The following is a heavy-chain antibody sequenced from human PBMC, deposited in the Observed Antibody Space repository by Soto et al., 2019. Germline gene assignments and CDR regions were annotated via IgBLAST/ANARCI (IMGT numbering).Heavy chain of an antibody. CDR1: GFTFSSYS. D-gene: IGHD3-9*01. J-gene: IGHJ4*02. V-gene: IGHV3-21*01. Sequence: LRLSCAASGFTFSSYSMNWVRQAPGKGLEWVSSISSSSSYIYYADSVKGRFTISRDNAKNSLYLQMNSLRAEDTAVYYCARDRQDYDILTGRPYWGQGTLVTVSS. CDR3: ARDRQDYDILTGRPY. CDR2: ISSSSSYI.